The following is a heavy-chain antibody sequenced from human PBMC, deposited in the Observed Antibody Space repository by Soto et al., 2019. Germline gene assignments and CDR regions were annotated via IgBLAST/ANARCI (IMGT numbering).Heavy chain of an antibody. CDR1: GFTFSSYW. D-gene: IGHD6-19*01. V-gene: IGHV3-7*01. Sequence: GGSLRLSCAASGFTFSSYWMSWVRQAPGKGLEWVANIKQDGSEKYYVDSVKGRFTISRDNAKNSLYLQMNSLRAEDTAVYYCARDPPGGQWPAFVDYWGQGTLVTVSS. CDR2: IKQDGSEK. CDR3: ARDPPGGQWPAFVDY. J-gene: IGHJ4*02.